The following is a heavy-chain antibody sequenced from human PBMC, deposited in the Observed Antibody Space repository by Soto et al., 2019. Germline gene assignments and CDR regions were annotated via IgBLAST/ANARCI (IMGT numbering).Heavy chain of an antibody. J-gene: IGHJ4*02. Sequence: EVQLLDSGGGLVQPGGSLRLSCAASGFTFNNYAMSWVRQAPGEGLEWVSDISGSGTHTYYADSVKGRFTISRDNSKNTLYLQMNSLRAEDTAVYHCAKTLAVAGTWDYWGQGTLVTVSS. CDR3: AKTLAVAGTWDY. V-gene: IGHV3-23*01. CDR1: GFTFNNYA. D-gene: IGHD6-19*01. CDR2: ISGSGTHT.